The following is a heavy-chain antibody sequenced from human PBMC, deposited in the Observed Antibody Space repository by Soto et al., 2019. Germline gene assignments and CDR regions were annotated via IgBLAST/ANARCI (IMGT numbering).Heavy chain of an antibody. CDR3: ARRYGTGGYYYYYGMDV. Sequence: QVQLVQSGAEVKKPGASVKVSCKASGYTFTSYGISWVRQAPGQGLEWMGWISAYNGNTNYAQKLQGRVTMTTDTSTRTAYMELRSLRSDDTAVYYCARRYGTGGYYYYYGMDVWGQGTTVTVSS. D-gene: IGHD6-19*01. CDR2: ISAYNGNT. V-gene: IGHV1-18*01. J-gene: IGHJ6*02. CDR1: GYTFTSYG.